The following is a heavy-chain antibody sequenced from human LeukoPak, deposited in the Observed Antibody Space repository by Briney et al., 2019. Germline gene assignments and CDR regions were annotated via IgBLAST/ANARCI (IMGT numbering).Heavy chain of an antibody. CDR2: IFYTGNT. D-gene: IGHD3-22*01. CDR1: GGSISSSSYY. J-gene: IGHJ1*01. V-gene: IGHV4-39*07. Sequence: SETLSLTCTVSGGSISSSSYYWGWIRQPPGKGLEWIGTIFYTGNTFYNPSLKSRVTISVDTSKNQFSLKLSSVTAADTAVYYCARYYYDSSGHRYFQHWGQGTLVTVSS. CDR3: ARYYYDSSGHRYFQH.